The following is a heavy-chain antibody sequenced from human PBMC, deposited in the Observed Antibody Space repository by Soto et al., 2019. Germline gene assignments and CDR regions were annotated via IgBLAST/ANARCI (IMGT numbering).Heavy chain of an antibody. J-gene: IGHJ3*02. CDR2: ISYDGSNK. Sequence: VQLVESGGGVVQPGRSLRLSCAASGFTFSSYAMHWVRQAPGKGLEWVAVISYDGSNKYYADSVKGRFTISRDNSKNTLYLQMNSLRAEDTAVYYCARATRPYYYDSSGYYPVGYAFDIWGQGTMVTVSS. V-gene: IGHV3-30-3*01. CDR1: GFTFSSYA. CDR3: ARATRPYYYDSSGYYPVGYAFDI. D-gene: IGHD3-22*01.